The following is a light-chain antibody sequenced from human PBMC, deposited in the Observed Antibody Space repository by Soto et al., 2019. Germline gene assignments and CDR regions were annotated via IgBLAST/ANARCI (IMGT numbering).Light chain of an antibody. CDR1: RSDVGGYDY. Sequence: QSALTQPASVSGSPGQSITISCTGSRSDVGGYDYVSWYQHHPGKAPKLVIYEVNNRPSGVSDRFSGSKSDNTASLTISGLQSEDEADYYCSSYTSSSTLVFGGGTKLTVL. J-gene: IGLJ2*01. V-gene: IGLV2-14*01. CDR3: SSYTSSSTLV. CDR2: EVN.